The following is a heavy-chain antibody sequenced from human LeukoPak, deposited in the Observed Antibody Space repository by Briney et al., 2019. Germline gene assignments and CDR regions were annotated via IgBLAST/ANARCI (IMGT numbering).Heavy chain of an antibody. CDR3: AKAARLGPSHFDY. Sequence: GGSLRLSCAASGFTFTTYGMHWVRQAPGKGLEWVAVIWFDGNNKFYADFVKGRFTVSRDNSKNTLYLHMNSLRGEDTAVYYCAKAARLGPSHFDYWGRGTLVTVSS. J-gene: IGHJ4*02. CDR1: GFTFTTYG. D-gene: IGHD6-25*01. CDR2: IWFDGNNK. V-gene: IGHV3-33*06.